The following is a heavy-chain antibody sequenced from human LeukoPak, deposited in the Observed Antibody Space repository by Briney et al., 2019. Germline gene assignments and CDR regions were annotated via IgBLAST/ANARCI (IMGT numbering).Heavy chain of an antibody. CDR1: GFTFSDYV. V-gene: IGHV3-23*01. D-gene: IGHD6-6*01. CDR3: AKLSSSASAY. J-gene: IGHJ4*02. CDR2: ISNADAYT. Sequence: GGSLRLSCTASGFTFSDYVMNWVRQAPGKGLEWVSVISNADAYTSYTGSVKGRFTISRDNPKNTLYLQMNSLRVEDTAVYYCAKLSSSASAYWGQGTLVTVSS.